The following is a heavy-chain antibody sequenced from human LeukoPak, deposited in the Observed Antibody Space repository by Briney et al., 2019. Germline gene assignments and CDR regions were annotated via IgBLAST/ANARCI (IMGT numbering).Heavy chain of an antibody. CDR1: GGSISSYY. Sequence: SETLSLTCTVSGGSISSYYWSWIRQPPGKGLEWIGEINHSGSTNYNPSLKSRVTISVDTSKNQFSLKLSSVTAADTAVYYCARLRRGAYNYYYYYYMDVWGKGTTVTVSS. CDR2: INHSGST. V-gene: IGHV4-34*01. CDR3: ARLRRGAYNYYYYYYMDV. D-gene: IGHD3-10*01. J-gene: IGHJ6*03.